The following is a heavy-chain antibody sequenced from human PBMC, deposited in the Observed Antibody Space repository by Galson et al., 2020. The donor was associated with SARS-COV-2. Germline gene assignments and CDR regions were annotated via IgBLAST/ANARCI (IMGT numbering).Heavy chain of an antibody. CDR2: INHSGST. D-gene: IGHD3-3*01. CDR3: ARGARFFWSGYYTPYYFDY. CDR1: GGSFSGYY. J-gene: IGHJ4*02. V-gene: IGHV4-34*01. Sequence: SETLSLTCAVYGGSFSGYYWSWIRQPPGKGLEWIGEINHSGSTNYNPSLTSRVTISVDTSKNQFSLKLSSVTAADTAVYYCARGARFFWSGYYTPYYFDYWGQGTLVTVSS.